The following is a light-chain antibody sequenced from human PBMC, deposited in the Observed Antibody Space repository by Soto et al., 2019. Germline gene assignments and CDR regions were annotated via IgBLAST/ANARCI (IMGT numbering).Light chain of an antibody. CDR3: QQYGSSPRT. CDR2: DAS. CDR1: QSVSSSY. V-gene: IGKV3-20*01. J-gene: IGKJ1*01. Sequence: ESVLTQSPGTLSLSPGERATLSCRASQSVSSSYLAWYQQKPGQAPRLLIYDASSRATGIPDRFSGSGSGTDFTLTISRLEPEDFAVYYCQQYGSSPRTFGQGTKFEIK.